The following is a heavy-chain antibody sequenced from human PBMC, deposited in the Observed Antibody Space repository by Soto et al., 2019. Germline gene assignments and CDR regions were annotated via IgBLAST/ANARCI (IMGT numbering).Heavy chain of an antibody. CDR1: GYTFTSYG. V-gene: IGHV1-18*01. CDR3: ATSNCSGGSCYSYYFDY. Sequence: QVQLVQSGAEVKKPGASVKVSCKASGYTFTSYGISWVRQAPGQGLEWMGWISAYNGNTKYAQNLQGRVTMTTDTSTSTAYMELRSLRSDDTAVYYCATSNCSGGSCYSYYFDYWGQGTLVTVSS. CDR2: ISAYNGNT. D-gene: IGHD2-15*01. J-gene: IGHJ4*02.